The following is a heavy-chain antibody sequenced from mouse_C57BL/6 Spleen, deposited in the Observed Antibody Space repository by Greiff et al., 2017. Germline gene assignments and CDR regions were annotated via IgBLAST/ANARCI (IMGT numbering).Heavy chain of an antibody. Sequence: QVQLQQPGAELVRPGSSVQLSCKASGYTFTSYWMHWVKQRPIQGLEWIGNIDPSDSETHYNQKFKDKATLTVDKSSSTAYMQLSSLTSEDSAVYYCAREEGDYYFDYWGQGTTLTVSS. CDR1: GYTFTSYW. D-gene: IGHD3-3*01. J-gene: IGHJ2*01. V-gene: IGHV1-52*01. CDR3: AREEGDYYFDY. CDR2: IDPSDSET.